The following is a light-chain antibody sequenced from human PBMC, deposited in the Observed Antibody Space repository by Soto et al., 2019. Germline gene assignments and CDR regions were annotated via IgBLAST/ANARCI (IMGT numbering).Light chain of an antibody. V-gene: IGLV2-14*01. J-gene: IGLJ1*01. Sequence: QSVLTQPTSVSGSPGQSITISCTGNSNDIGAYNYVSWYQQHPGKAPRLLIHGVRNRPPGISSRFSGSVSGNTASLTVSGLQAEDEAEYFCCSSAPESTCVFGTGTKLTVL. CDR1: SNDIGAYNY. CDR2: GVR. CDR3: CSSAPESTCV.